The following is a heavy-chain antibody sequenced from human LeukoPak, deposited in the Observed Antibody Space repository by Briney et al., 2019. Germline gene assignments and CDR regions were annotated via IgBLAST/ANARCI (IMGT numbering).Heavy chain of an antibody. V-gene: IGHV1-3*01. CDR2: INAVNGNT. D-gene: IGHD6-13*01. J-gene: IGHJ4*02. CDR1: GYTFTSYA. Sequence: ASVKVSCKASGYTFTSYAMHWVRQAPGQRLEWMGWINAVNGNTKYSQKFQGRVTITRDTSASTAYMELSSLRSEDTAVYYCARPRIYSSSWRHEEVYFDYWGQGTLVTVSS. CDR3: ARPRIYSSSWRHEEVYFDY.